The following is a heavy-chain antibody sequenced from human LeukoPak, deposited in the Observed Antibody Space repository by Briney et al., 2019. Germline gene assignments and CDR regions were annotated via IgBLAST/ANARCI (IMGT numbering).Heavy chain of an antibody. Sequence: ASVKVSCKASGDTFSSYAISWVRQAPGQGLEWMGGIIPIFGTANYAQKFQGRVTITADESTSTAYMELSSLRSEDTAVYYCATPLIPDAFDIWGQGTMVTVSS. D-gene: IGHD2-2*01. V-gene: IGHV1-69*13. CDR2: IIPIFGTA. CDR3: ATPLIPDAFDI. CDR1: GDTFSSYA. J-gene: IGHJ3*02.